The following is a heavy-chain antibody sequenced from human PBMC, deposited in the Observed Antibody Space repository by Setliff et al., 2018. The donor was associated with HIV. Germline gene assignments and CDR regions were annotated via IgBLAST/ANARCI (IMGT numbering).Heavy chain of an antibody. J-gene: IGHJ4*02. V-gene: IGHV3-23*01. CDR1: DGSFSSDY. Sequence: PSETLSLTCTVSDGSFSSDYWTWIRQTPGKGLEWVSFISSSAGSTYYSDSVKGRFTISRDNSKNMLYLQMNSLRADDTAVYYCARDVHDAAADNWGRGTLVTVSS. CDR3: ARDVHDAAADN. D-gene: IGHD6-13*01. CDR2: ISSSAGST.